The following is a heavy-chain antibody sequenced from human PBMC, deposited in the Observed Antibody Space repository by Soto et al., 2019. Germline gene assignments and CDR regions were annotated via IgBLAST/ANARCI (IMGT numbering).Heavy chain of an antibody. CDR1: GFTFSSYA. CDR2: ISGSGGST. CDR3: AKDLVYDFWSGYWHYYGMDV. Sequence: GGSLRLSCAASGFTFSSYAMSWVRQAPGKGLEWVSAISGSGGSTYYADSVKGRFTISSDNSKNTLYLQMNSLRAEDTAVYYCAKDLVYDFWSGYWHYYGMDVWGQGTTVTVSS. D-gene: IGHD3-3*01. V-gene: IGHV3-23*01. J-gene: IGHJ6*02.